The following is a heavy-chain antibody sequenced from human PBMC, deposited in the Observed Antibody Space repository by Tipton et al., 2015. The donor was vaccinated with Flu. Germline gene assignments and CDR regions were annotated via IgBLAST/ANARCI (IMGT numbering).Heavy chain of an antibody. CDR2: IYGGGTT. CDR1: GFTVTSSY. Sequence: SLRLSCAASGFTVTSSYMSWVRQVPGKGLEWVSVIYGGGTTDYADSVKGRFTISRDKSKNALYLQMSSLRAEDTAVYYCARGPQVPVWPYYYGMDVWGQGTTVTVSS. CDR3: ARGPQVPVWPYYYGMDV. V-gene: IGHV3-53*01. D-gene: IGHD2-2*01. J-gene: IGHJ6*02.